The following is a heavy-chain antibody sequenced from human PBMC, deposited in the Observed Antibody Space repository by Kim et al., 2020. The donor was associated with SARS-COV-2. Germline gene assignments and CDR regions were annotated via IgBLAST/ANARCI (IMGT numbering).Heavy chain of an antibody. J-gene: IGHJ4*02. CDR3: VRRQFTSGWYYFDY. Sequence: GGSGKGRFTISRDNAKNTLYLQMNSLGDEDTAVYYCVRRQFTSGWYYFDYWGQGTLVTVSS. D-gene: IGHD6-19*01. V-gene: IGHV3-74*01.